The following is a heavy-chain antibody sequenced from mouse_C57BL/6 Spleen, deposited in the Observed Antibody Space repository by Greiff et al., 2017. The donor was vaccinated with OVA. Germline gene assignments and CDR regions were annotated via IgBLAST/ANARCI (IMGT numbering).Heavy chain of an antibody. CDR2: IDPSDSET. CDR1: GYTFTSYW. J-gene: IGHJ2*01. V-gene: IGHV1-52*01. D-gene: IGHD2-1*01. Sequence: QVQLQQPGAELVRPGSSVKLSCKASGYTFTSYWMHWVKQRPIQGLEWIGNIDPSDSETHYNQKFKDKATLTVDKSSSTAYMQLSSLTSEDSAVYYCATVTTMVTSYFDYWGQGTTLTVSS. CDR3: ATVTTMVTSYFDY.